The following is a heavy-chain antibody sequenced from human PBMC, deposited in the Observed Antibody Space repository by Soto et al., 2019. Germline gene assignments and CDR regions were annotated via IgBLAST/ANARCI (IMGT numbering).Heavy chain of an antibody. CDR1: GGSISSSNW. CDR3: ARDHIVVVPAASPSYYYYGMDV. Sequence: SETLSLTCAVSGGSISSSNWWSWARQPPGKGLEWIGEIYHSGSTNYNPSLKSRVTISVDKSKNQFSLKLSSVTAADTALYYCARDHIVVVPAASPSYYYYGMDVWGQGTTVTVS. CDR2: IYHSGST. V-gene: IGHV4-4*02. D-gene: IGHD2-2*01. J-gene: IGHJ6*02.